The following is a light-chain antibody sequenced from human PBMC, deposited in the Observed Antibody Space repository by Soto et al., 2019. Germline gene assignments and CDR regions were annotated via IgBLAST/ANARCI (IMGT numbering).Light chain of an antibody. CDR2: KAS. V-gene: IGKV1-5*03. J-gene: IGKJ1*01. CDR1: QSISSW. Sequence: DIQMTQSPSTLSASVGDRVTITCRASQSISSWLAWYQQKPGKAPKLLIYKASNLESGVPSRFSDSGSGTEFTLTISSLQPDDFATYYCQQYNSYWTFGQGIKVEIK. CDR3: QQYNSYWT.